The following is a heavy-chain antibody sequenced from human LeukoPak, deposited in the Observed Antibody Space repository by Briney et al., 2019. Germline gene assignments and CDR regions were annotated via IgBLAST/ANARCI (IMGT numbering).Heavy chain of an antibody. CDR3: ARGGGSGRWGSAFDM. J-gene: IGHJ3*02. CDR2: MKQDGREK. D-gene: IGHD6-19*01. CDR1: GFTFTNYW. Sequence: GGSLRLSCVASGFTFTNYWMTWVRQAPGKGLEWVANMKQDGREKYYVGSVKGRFTISRDNAKNSLYLQMNSLRDEDTAVYYCARGGGSGRWGSAFDMWGQGTLVTVSS. V-gene: IGHV3-7*01.